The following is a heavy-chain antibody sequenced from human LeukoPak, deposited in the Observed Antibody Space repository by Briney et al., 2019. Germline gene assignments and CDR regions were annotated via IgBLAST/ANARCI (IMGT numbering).Heavy chain of an antibody. J-gene: IGHJ2*01. CDR3: ARVGGDTAMDNWYFDL. CDR2: IYYGGTT. Sequence: PGGSLRLSCAASGFTIPYNFMSWVRQAPGKGPEWISVIYYGGTTYYADSVRGRFTISRDNSKNTLHLEMNSLRVEDTAVYYCARVGGDTAMDNWYFDLWGRGTLVTVSS. V-gene: IGHV3-53*01. CDR1: GFTIPYNF. D-gene: IGHD5-18*01.